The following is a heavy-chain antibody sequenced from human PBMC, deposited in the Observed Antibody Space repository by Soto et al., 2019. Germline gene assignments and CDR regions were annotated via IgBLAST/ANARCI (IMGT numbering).Heavy chain of an antibody. D-gene: IGHD2-15*01. CDR2: ISYDGSNK. J-gene: IGHJ4*02. CDR3: AREGEGYCSGGSCYYLDY. V-gene: IGHV3-30-3*01. Sequence: PGGSLRLSCAASGFTFSSYAMHWVRQAPGKGLEWVAVISYDGSNKYYADSVKGRFTISRDNSKNTLYLQMNSLRAEDTAVYYCAREGEGYCSGGSCYYLDYWGQGTLVTVSS. CDR1: GFTFSSYA.